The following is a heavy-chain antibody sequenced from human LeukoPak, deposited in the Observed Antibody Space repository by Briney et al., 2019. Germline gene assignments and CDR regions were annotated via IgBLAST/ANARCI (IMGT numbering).Heavy chain of an antibody. CDR1: GDSVSSNSAA. V-gene: IGHV6-1*01. CDR2: TSYRSKWYN. J-gene: IGHJ6*02. Sequence: SQTLSLTCAISGDSVSSNSAAWNWIRQSPSRGLEWLGRTSYRSKWYNDYAVSVKSRITINPDTSKNQFSLQLNSVTPEDTAVYYCARDLSAGGYYGSGSYYREYYYYGMDVWGQGTTVTVSS. D-gene: IGHD3-10*01. CDR3: ARDLSAGGYYGSGSYYREYYYYGMDV.